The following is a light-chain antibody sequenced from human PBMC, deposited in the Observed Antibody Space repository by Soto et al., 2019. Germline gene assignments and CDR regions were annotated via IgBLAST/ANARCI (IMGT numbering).Light chain of an antibody. J-gene: IGLJ2*01. CDR3: SSYAGSNILVV. CDR2: EVS. CDR1: SSDVGGYNY. Sequence: QAVVTQPPSASGSPGQSVTISCTGTSSDVGGYNYVSWYQQHPGKAPKLMIYEVSKRPSGVPDRFSGSKSGNTASLTVSGLQAEDEADYYCSSYAGSNILVVFGGGTKVTVL. V-gene: IGLV2-8*01.